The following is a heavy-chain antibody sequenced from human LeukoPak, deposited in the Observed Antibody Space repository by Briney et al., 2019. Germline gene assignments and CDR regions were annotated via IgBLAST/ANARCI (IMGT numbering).Heavy chain of an antibody. Sequence: SETLSLTCTVSGGSISSYYWSWIRQPPGKGLEWIGYIYYSGSTNYNPSLESRVTISVDTSKNQFSLKLSSVTAADTAVYYCARGDVIAVAGTEVFDYWGQGTLVTVSS. D-gene: IGHD6-19*01. CDR1: GGSISSYY. V-gene: IGHV4-59*01. J-gene: IGHJ4*02. CDR3: ARGDVIAVAGTEVFDY. CDR2: IYYSGST.